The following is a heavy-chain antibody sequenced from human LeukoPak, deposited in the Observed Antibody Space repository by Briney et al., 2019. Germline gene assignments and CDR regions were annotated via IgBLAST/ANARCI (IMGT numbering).Heavy chain of an antibody. CDR3: ARHSRSGYSDYESAFDI. D-gene: IGHD5-12*01. J-gene: IGHJ3*02. CDR2: INHSGST. Sequence: SETLSLTCAVYGGSFSGYYWSWIRQPPGKGLEWIGEINHSGSTNYNPSLKSRITISVDTSKNQFSLKLSSVTAADTAVYYCARHSRSGYSDYESAFDIWGQGTMVIVSS. CDR1: GGSFSGYY. V-gene: IGHV4-34*01.